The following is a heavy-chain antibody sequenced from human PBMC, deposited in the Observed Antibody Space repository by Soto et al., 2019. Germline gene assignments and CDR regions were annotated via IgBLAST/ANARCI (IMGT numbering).Heavy chain of an antibody. CDR1: WDSVSSTSTA. J-gene: IGHJ4*02. CDR2: TYYRSNWYF. V-gene: IGHV6-1*01. Sequence: SQPLSLTCAISWDSVSSTSTAWSWIRQSPSRGLEWLGRTYYRSNWYFDYAVSVKSRITINPDTSRNQFSLQLNSVTPDDTAVYYCARGWYYRGWVWGQATLVTVSS. CDR3: ARGWYYRGWV. D-gene: IGHD6-19*01.